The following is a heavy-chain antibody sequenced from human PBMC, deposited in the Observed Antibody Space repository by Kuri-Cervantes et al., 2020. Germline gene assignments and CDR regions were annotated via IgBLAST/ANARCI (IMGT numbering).Heavy chain of an antibody. J-gene: IGHJ6*03. CDR3: AKGGVMVRGVMNYYYMDV. CDR2: ISWNSGSI. CDR1: GFMFSSYA. Sequence: GGSLRLSCAASGFMFSSYAMSWVRQAPGKGLEWVSGISWNSGSIGYANSVKGRFTISRDNAKNSLYLQMNSLRAEDTALYYCAKGGVMVRGVMNYYYMDVWGKGTTVTVSS. D-gene: IGHD3-10*01. V-gene: IGHV3-9*01.